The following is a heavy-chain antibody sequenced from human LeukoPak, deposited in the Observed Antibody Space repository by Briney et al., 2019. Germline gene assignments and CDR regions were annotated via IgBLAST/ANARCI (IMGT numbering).Heavy chain of an antibody. Sequence: GGSLRLSCAASGFTVSNNCMSWVRQAPGKGLEWVSVIYSGGSTYYADSVKGRFTISRDNSKDTLYLQMNSLRAEDTAVYYCARDRYYDTSGYYYSDYWGQGNLVTVSS. CDR1: GFTVSNNC. J-gene: IGHJ4*02. V-gene: IGHV3-53*01. CDR2: IYSGGST. D-gene: IGHD3-22*01. CDR3: ARDRYYDTSGYYYSDY.